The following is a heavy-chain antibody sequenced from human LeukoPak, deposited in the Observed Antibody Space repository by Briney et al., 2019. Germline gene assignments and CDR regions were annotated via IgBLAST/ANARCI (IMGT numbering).Heavy chain of an antibody. V-gene: IGHV1-69*05. J-gene: IGHJ3*02. CDR1: GYTFTSYG. D-gene: IGHD5-24*01. CDR3: ARDRAPADAFDI. Sequence: RRASVKVSCKASGYTFTSYGISWVRQAPGQGLEWMGGIIPIFGTANYAQKFQGRVTITTDESTSTAYMELSSLRSEDTAVYYCARDRAPADAFDIWGQGTMVTVSS. CDR2: IIPIFGTA.